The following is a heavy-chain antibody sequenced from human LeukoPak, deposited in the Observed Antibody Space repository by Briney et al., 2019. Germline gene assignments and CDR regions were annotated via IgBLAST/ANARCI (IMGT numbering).Heavy chain of an antibody. J-gene: IGHJ4*02. CDR2: IYPGDSDT. D-gene: IGHD2-2*01. CDR3: ASAKGYCGSTSCPGDFDY. Sequence: GESLKISCKGSGYSFTSYWIGWVRQMPGKGLEWMGIIYPGDSDTRYSPSFQGQVTISADKSISTAYLQWSSLKASDTAMYYCASAKGYCGSTSCPGDFDYWGQGTLVTVSS. V-gene: IGHV5-51*01. CDR1: GYSFTSYW.